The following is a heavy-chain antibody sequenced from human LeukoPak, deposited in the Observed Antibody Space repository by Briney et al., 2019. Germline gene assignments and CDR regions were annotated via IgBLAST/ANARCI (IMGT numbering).Heavy chain of an antibody. D-gene: IGHD6-19*01. Sequence: PGGSLRLSCAASGFIFSNAWMGWVRQAPGKGLEWVGRIKSKTDGGTADYAVPVKGRFTVSRDDSRNTLFLQMDSLKTDDTAVYYCAAEGNTNGWYGWFDPWGQGTLVTVSS. CDR2: IKSKTDGGTA. V-gene: IGHV3-15*01. CDR3: AAEGNTNGWYGWFDP. J-gene: IGHJ5*02. CDR1: GFIFSNAW.